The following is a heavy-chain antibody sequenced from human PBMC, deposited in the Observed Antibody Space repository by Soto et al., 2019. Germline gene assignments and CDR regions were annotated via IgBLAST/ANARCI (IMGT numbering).Heavy chain of an antibody. J-gene: IGHJ4*02. CDR3: AREKGEYYFDY. D-gene: IGHD3-10*01. CDR1: GFTVSSNY. CDR2: INSDGST. Sequence: EVQLVESGGGLVQPGRSLRLSCAASGFTVSSNYMSWVRQAPGKGLEWVSVINSDGSTYYADSVKGRFTTSRHNPKNTLYLQMNSLRAEDTAVYYCAREKGEYYFDYWGQGTLVTVSS. V-gene: IGHV3-53*04.